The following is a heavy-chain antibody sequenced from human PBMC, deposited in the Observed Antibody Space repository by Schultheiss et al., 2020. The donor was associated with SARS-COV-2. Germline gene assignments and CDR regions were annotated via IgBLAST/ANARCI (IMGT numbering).Heavy chain of an antibody. CDR1: GGSISGYY. V-gene: IGHV4-34*01. CDR2: INHSGST. J-gene: IGHJ6*02. D-gene: IGHD3-3*01. Sequence: SETLSLTCTVSGGSISGYYWSWIRQPPGKGLEWIGEINHSGSTNYNPSLKSRVTISVDTSKNQFSLKLSSVTAADTAVYYCARYPLYFTIFGVGGGMDVWGQGTTVTVSS. CDR3: ARYPLYFTIFGVGGGMDV.